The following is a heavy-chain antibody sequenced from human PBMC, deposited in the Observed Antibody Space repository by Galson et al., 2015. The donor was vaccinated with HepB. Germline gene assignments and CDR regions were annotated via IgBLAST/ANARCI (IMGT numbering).Heavy chain of an antibody. D-gene: IGHD3-10*01. CDR1: GYTFTSYG. V-gene: IGHV1-18*04. CDR3: ARSPGGYGSGSYYDPVSSDY. CDR2: ISAYNGNT. Sequence: SVKVSCKASGYTFTSYGISWVRQAPGQGLEWMGWISAYNGNTNYAQKFQGGVTMTRDTSTSTVYMELSSLRPEDTAVYYCARSPGGYGSGSYYDPVSSDYWGQGTLVTVSS. J-gene: IGHJ4*02.